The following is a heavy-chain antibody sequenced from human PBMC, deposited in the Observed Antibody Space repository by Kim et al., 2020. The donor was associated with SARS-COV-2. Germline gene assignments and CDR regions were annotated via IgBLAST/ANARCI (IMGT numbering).Heavy chain of an antibody. CDR1: GFTFSSYW. CDR3: ARDWVPGHSGSYWYFDY. D-gene: IGHD1-26*01. Sequence: GGSLRLSCAASGFTFSSYWMSWVRQAPGKGLEWVANIKQDGSEKYYVDSVKGRFTISRDNAKNSLYLQMNSLRAEDTAVYYCARDWVPGHSGSYWYFDYWGQGTLVTVSS. J-gene: IGHJ4*02. V-gene: IGHV3-7*03. CDR2: IKQDGSEK.